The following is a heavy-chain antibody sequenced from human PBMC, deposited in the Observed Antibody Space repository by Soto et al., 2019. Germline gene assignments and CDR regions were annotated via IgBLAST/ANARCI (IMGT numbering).Heavy chain of an antibody. V-gene: IGHV4-34*01. CDR3: AREVRGVIRIVWFEP. CDR2: INHSGST. Sequence: SETLSLTCAVYGGPFSGYYWSWIRQTPGKGLEWIGEINHSGSTNYNPSLKSRVTISVDTSKNQFSLKLSSVTAADTAVYYCAREVRGVIRIVWFEPWGQGTLVTVSS. D-gene: IGHD3-10*01. CDR1: GGPFSGYY. J-gene: IGHJ5*02.